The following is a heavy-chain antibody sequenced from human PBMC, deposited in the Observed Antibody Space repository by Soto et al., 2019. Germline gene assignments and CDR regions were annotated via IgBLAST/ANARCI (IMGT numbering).Heavy chain of an antibody. Sequence: QMQLVQSGPEVKKPGTSVKVSCKASGFTFTSSAVQWVRQARGQRLEWIGWIVVGSGNTNYAQKFQERVTITRDMSTSTAYMELSSLRSEDTAVYYCAADRYGSGSFWFDPWGQGTLVTVSS. CDR2: IVVGSGNT. CDR1: GFTFTSSA. V-gene: IGHV1-58*01. J-gene: IGHJ5*02. D-gene: IGHD3-10*01. CDR3: AADRYGSGSFWFDP.